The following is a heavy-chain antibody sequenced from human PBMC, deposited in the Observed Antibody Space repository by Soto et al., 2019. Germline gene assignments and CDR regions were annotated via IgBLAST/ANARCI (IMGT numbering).Heavy chain of an antibody. J-gene: IGHJ6*02. D-gene: IGHD5-12*01. CDR1: GDSVSSSYYY. V-gene: IGHV4-39*01. CDR2: IFYSGST. Sequence: SESLSLTCTVSGDSVSSSYYYWGWIRQPPGKGLEWIGSIFYSGSTYYNPSLKSRVTISVDTSKNQSSLKLSSVTAADTAVYYCARRGNSRQIYHYGMDVWGPGTTVTVS. CDR3: ARRGNSRQIYHYGMDV.